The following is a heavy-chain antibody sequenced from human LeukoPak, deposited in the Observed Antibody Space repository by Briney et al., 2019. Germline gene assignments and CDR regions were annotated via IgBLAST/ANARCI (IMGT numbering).Heavy chain of an antibody. CDR3: AKYLDYYDSSGYYRPDNYFDY. J-gene: IGHJ4*02. Sequence: PGGSLRLSCAASGFTFSSYAMSWVRQAPGKGLEWVSAISGSGGSTYYADSVKGRLTISRDNSKNTLYLQMNSLRAEDTAVYYCAKYLDYYDSSGYYRPDNYFDYWGQGALVTVSS. D-gene: IGHD3-22*01. CDR1: GFTFSSYA. V-gene: IGHV3-23*01. CDR2: ISGSGGST.